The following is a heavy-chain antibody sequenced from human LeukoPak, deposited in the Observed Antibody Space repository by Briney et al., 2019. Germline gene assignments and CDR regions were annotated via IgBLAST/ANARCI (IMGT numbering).Heavy chain of an antibody. CDR3: AREGDSSSCRLDY. Sequence: ASVKVSCKASGYTFTGYYMHWVRQAPGQGLEWMGWINPNSGGTNYAQKFQGRVTMTRNTSISTAYMELSSLRSEDTAVYYCAREGDSSSCRLDYWGQGTLVTVSS. CDR2: INPNSGGT. J-gene: IGHJ4*02. D-gene: IGHD6-13*01. V-gene: IGHV1-2*02. CDR1: GYTFTGYY.